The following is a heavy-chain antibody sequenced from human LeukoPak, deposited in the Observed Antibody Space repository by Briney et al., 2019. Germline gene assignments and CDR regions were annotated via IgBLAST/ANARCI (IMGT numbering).Heavy chain of an antibody. D-gene: IGHD4-23*01. CDR2: ILYDGSRK. CDR3: ARETPQSNSWTVFDY. V-gene: IGHV3-30*02. J-gene: IGHJ4*02. CDR1: GFTFSSYV. Sequence: PGGSLRLSCAASGFTFSSYVMHWVRQAPGKGLEWVAFILYDGSRKDYADSVKGRFTISRDNAKNSLYLQMNSLRAEDTAVYYCARETPQSNSWTVFDYWGQGTLVTVSS.